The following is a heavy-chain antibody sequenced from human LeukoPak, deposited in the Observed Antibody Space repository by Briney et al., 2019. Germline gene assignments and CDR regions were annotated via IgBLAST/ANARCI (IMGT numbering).Heavy chain of an antibody. Sequence: SETLSLTCAVYGGSFSGYYWSWIRQPPGKGLEWIGEINHSGSTNYNPSLRSRVTISVDTSKNQFSLKLSSVTAADTAVYYCARGRRYYYYYMDVWGKGTTVTVSS. V-gene: IGHV4-34*01. J-gene: IGHJ6*03. CDR2: INHSGST. CDR3: ARGRRYYYYYMDV. CDR1: GGSFSGYY.